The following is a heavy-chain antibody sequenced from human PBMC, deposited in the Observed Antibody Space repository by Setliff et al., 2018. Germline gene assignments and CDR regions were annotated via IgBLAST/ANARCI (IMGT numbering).Heavy chain of an antibody. CDR1: GYTFTSYG. J-gene: IGHJ3*02. V-gene: IGHV1-18*01. D-gene: IGHD3-22*01. CDR3: ARGYYYDSSGPAAFDI. Sequence: ASVKVSCKASGYTFTSYGISWVRQAPGQGLEWMGWISAYNGNTNYAQKLQGSVTMTTDTSTSTAYMELRSLRSDDTAVYYCARGYYYDSSGPAAFDIWGQGTMVTVSS. CDR2: ISAYNGNT.